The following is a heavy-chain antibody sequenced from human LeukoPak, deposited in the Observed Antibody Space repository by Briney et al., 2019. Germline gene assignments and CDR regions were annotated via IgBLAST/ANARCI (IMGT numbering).Heavy chain of an antibody. V-gene: IGHV3-9*01. D-gene: IGHD3-3*01. J-gene: IGHJ4*02. Sequence: GGSLRLSCAASGFTFDDYAMHWVRHAPGKGLEWVSGISWNSGSIGYADSVKGRFTISRDNAKNSLYLQMNSLRAEDTALYYCAKVDFWSGYYYFDYWGQGTLVTVSS. CDR1: GFTFDDYA. CDR3: AKVDFWSGYYYFDY. CDR2: ISWNSGSI.